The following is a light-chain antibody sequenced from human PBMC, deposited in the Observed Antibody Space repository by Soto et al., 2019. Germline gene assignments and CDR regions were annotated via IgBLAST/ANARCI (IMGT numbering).Light chain of an antibody. CDR3: QTWETGARVG. CDR1: SGHSSYA. CDR2: LSSDGSH. V-gene: IGLV4-69*01. J-gene: IGLJ2*01. Sequence: QLVLTQSPSASASLGASVKLTCTLSSGHSSYAIAWHQQQPEKGPRYLMKLSSDGSHSKGDGIPDRFSGSSSGAERYLTISRLPAEDEAGYLLQTWETGARVGIGGGTQPNVL.